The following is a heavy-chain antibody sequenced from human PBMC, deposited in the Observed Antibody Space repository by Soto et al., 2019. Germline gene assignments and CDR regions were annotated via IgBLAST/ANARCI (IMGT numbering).Heavy chain of an antibody. CDR3: AKGPHPNMGGPYCFDS. CDR1: GFSLATFP. Sequence: LSLSCVGSGFSLATFPMNWVSQTPGTGLEWLSYISPRGDNIYYAESVKGRFTISTDNARNSLYLQMNSLRDEDAALYYCAKGPHPNMGGPYCFDSWGQGVPVTVSS. J-gene: IGHJ4*02. CDR2: ISPRGDNI. V-gene: IGHV3-48*02.